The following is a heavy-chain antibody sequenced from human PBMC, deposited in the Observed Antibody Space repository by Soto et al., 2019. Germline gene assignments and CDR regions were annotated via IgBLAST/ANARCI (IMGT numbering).Heavy chain of an antibody. Sequence: EVQLVESGGGLVQPGGSLRLSCAASGFTFSSYSMNWVRQAPGKGLEWVSYISSSSSAIYSADSVKGRFTISRDNAKNSLYLQMNSLRVEDTAVYYCARDIMPRLGFYQCGMDVWGQGTTVTVSS. J-gene: IGHJ6*02. D-gene: IGHD3-3*02. CDR3: ARDIMPRLGFYQCGMDV. CDR2: ISSSSSAI. V-gene: IGHV3-48*01. CDR1: GFTFSSYS.